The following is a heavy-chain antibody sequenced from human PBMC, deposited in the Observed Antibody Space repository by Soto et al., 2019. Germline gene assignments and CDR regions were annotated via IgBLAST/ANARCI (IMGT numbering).Heavy chain of an antibody. Sequence: QVQLVESGGGVVQPGRSLRLSCAASGFTFSSYGMHWVRQAPGKGLEWVAVIWYDGSNKYYADSVKGRFTISRDNSKNTLYLQMNSLRAEDTAVYYCARDVIFGVVTDLDYWGQGTLVTVSS. J-gene: IGHJ4*02. V-gene: IGHV3-33*01. D-gene: IGHD3-3*01. CDR1: GFTFSSYG. CDR3: ARDVIFGVVTDLDY. CDR2: IWYDGSNK.